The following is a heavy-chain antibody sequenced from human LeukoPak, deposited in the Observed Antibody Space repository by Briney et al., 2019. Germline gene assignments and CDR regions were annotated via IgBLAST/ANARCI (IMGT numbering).Heavy chain of an antibody. CDR2: IWYDGSNK. CDR1: GFTFSSYG. V-gene: IGHV3-33*01. D-gene: IGHD3-22*01. J-gene: IGHJ4*02. Sequence: GGSLRLSCAASGFTFSSYGMHWVRQAPGKGLEWVAVIWYDGSNKYYADSVKGRFTISRDNSKNTLYLQMNSLRAEDTAVYYCAREGEEGYYDSSGYYHRFDYWGQGTLVTVSS. CDR3: AREGEEGYYDSSGYYHRFDY.